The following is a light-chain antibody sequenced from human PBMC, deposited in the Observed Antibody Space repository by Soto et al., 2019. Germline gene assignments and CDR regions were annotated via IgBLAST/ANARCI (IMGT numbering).Light chain of an antibody. CDR3: CAFTTANTEV. V-gene: IGLV2-14*01. CDR2: AVK. Sequence: QSVLTQPASVSGSPGQSITISCAGTNNDIGRFGMVSWYRQFPGKAPEFLMYAVKHRPSGVSDRFSGSQSATVASLTISGLQAEDEADYYCCAFTTANTEVFGTGTKLTVL. J-gene: IGLJ1*01. CDR1: NNDIGRFGM.